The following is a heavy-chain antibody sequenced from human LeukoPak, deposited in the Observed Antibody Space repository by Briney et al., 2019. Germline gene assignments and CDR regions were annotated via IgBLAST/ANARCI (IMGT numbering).Heavy chain of an antibody. CDR1: GYTFTSYY. Sequence: ASVKVSCKASGYTFTSYYMHWVRQAPGQGLEWMGIINPSGGSTSYAQKFQGRVTMTRDMSTSTVYMELSSLRSEDTAVYYCARVSHDYGGNSTFDYWGQGTLVTVSS. D-gene: IGHD4-23*01. V-gene: IGHV1-46*01. CDR3: ARVSHDYGGNSTFDY. J-gene: IGHJ4*02. CDR2: INPSGGST.